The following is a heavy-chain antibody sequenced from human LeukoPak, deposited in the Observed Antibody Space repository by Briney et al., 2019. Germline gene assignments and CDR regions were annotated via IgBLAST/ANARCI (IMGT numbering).Heavy chain of an antibody. Sequence: SETLSLTCAVYGGSFSGYYWSWIRQPPGKGLEWIGEINHSGSTNYNPSLKGRVTISVDTSKNQFSLKLSSVTAADTAVYYCAGDCSSTSCYSTGFDPWGQGTLVTVSS. CDR1: GGSFSGYY. D-gene: IGHD2-2*01. V-gene: IGHV4-34*01. CDR3: AGDCSSTSCYSTGFDP. CDR2: INHSGST. J-gene: IGHJ5*02.